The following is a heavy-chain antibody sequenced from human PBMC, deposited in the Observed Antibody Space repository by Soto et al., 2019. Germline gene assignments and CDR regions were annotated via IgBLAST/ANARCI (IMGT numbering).Heavy chain of an antibody. CDR3: AKVPPYDSSGYYGGYYFDY. CDR1: GFTFSSYA. CDR2: ISGSGGST. J-gene: IGHJ4*02. D-gene: IGHD3-22*01. Sequence: EVPLLESGGGLVQPGGSLRLSCAASGFTFSSYAMSWVRQAPGKGLEWVSAISGSGGSTYYADSVKGRFTISRDNSKNTLYLQMNSLRAEDTAVYYCAKVPPYDSSGYYGGYYFDYWGQGTLVTVSS. V-gene: IGHV3-23*01.